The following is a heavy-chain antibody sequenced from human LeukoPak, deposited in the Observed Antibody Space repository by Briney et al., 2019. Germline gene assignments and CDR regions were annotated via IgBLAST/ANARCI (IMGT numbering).Heavy chain of an antibody. V-gene: IGHV1-8*01. Sequence: ASVKVSCKASGYTFTSYGINWVRQATGQGLEWMGWMNPNSGNTGYAQKFQGRVTMTRNTSISTAYMELSSLRSEDTAVYYCARGLATGIFYYYYMDVWGKGTAVTVSS. D-gene: IGHD2-15*01. CDR1: GYTFTSYG. J-gene: IGHJ6*03. CDR2: MNPNSGNT. CDR3: ARGLATGIFYYYYMDV.